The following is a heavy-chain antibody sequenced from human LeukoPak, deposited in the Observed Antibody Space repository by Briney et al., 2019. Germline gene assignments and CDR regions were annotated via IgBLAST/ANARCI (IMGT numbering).Heavy chain of an antibody. D-gene: IGHD3-9*01. Sequence: GGSLRLSCATSGFTFSTSDMHWVRQAPAKGLEWVSFIQYDGSRKNYVDSVKGRFTISRDNSKNTLYLQMNSLRAEDTAVYYCAREGVYDILTGYNNWGQGTLVTVSS. CDR1: GFTFSTSD. J-gene: IGHJ4*02. CDR2: IQYDGSRK. V-gene: IGHV3-30*02. CDR3: AREGVYDILTGYNN.